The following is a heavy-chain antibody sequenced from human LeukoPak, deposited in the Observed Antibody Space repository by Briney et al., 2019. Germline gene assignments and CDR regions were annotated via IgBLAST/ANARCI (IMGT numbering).Heavy chain of an antibody. V-gene: IGHV2-5*02. D-gene: IGHD3-9*01. Sequence: SGPTLVKPTQNLMLTCTFSGFSLSTTGVGVGWIRQPPGKAPEWLALIYWDDDKRYSPSLKSRLTITKDTSKNQVVLTMTNMDRVDTATYYCAHLSRDYDILIDYIYYFDYWGQGTLVTVSS. J-gene: IGHJ4*02. CDR3: AHLSRDYDILIDYIYYFDY. CDR1: GFSLSTTGVG. CDR2: IYWDDDK.